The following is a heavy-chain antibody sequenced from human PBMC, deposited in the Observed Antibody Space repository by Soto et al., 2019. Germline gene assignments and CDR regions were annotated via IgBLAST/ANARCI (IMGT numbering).Heavy chain of an antibody. CDR1: GFTFSSYW. D-gene: IGHD3-10*01. Sequence: GGSLRLSCTASGFTFSSYWMSWVRQAPGKGLEWVANIKQDGSEKYYVDSVKGRFTISRDNAKNSLYLQMNSLRAEDTAVYYCARVTPRFGELPHYYYYGMDVWGQGTTVTVSS. V-gene: IGHV3-7*03. CDR2: IKQDGSEK. CDR3: ARVTPRFGELPHYYYYGMDV. J-gene: IGHJ6*02.